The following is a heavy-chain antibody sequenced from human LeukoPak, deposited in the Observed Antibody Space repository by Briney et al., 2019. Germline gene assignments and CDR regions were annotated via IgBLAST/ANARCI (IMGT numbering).Heavy chain of an antibody. Sequence: SVKVSCKASGGTFSSYAISWVLQAPGQGLEWMGRIIPIFGTANYAQKFQGRVTITTDESTSTAYMELSSLRSEDTAVYYCARDTAMAYYMDVWGKGTTVTVSS. CDR1: GGTFSSYA. CDR3: ARDTAMAYYMDV. J-gene: IGHJ6*03. CDR2: IIPIFGTA. V-gene: IGHV1-69*05. D-gene: IGHD5-18*01.